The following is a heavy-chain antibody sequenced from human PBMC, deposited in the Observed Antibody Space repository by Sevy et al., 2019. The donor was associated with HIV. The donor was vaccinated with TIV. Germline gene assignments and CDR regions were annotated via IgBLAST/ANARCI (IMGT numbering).Heavy chain of an antibody. CDR1: GFSFSGSD. Sequence: GGSLRLSCAGYGFSFSGSDMHWVRQPTGKGLEWISSIGTLGDTFYADSVKGRFPISRDNAKSSLYLEMSSLRAGDTALYYCVRGLQTHCDRTACPLDHWGQGTLVTVSS. CDR2: IGTLGDT. D-gene: IGHD2-21*01. V-gene: IGHV3-13*01. CDR3: VRGLQTHCDRTACPLDH. J-gene: IGHJ5*02.